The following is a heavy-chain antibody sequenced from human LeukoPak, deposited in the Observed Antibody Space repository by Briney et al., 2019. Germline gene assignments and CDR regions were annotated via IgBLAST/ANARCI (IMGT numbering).Heavy chain of an antibody. J-gene: IGHJ6*03. V-gene: IGHV1-69*05. CDR2: IIPIFGTA. Sequence: ASVKVSCKASGGTFSSYAISWVRQAPGQGLEWMGGIIPIFGTANYAQKFQGRVTITTDESTSTAYMELSSLRSEDTAVYHCATDSSCSSTSCYGDYYYMDVWGKGTTVTVSS. CDR1: GGTFSSYA. D-gene: IGHD2-2*01. CDR3: ATDSSCSSTSCYGDYYYMDV.